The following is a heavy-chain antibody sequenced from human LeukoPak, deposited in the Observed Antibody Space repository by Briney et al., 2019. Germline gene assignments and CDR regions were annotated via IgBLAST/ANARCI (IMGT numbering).Heavy chain of an antibody. D-gene: IGHD2-2*01. CDR1: GFTFSSYS. J-gene: IGHJ4*02. CDR3: AKAVYQVLITSPADY. CDR2: ISGSGGST. Sequence: PGGSLRLSCAASGFTFSSYSMNWVRQAPGKGLEWVSAISGSGGSTYYADSVKGRFTISRDNSKNTLYLQMNSLRAEDTAVYYCAKAVYQVLITSPADYWGQGTLVTVSS. V-gene: IGHV3-23*01.